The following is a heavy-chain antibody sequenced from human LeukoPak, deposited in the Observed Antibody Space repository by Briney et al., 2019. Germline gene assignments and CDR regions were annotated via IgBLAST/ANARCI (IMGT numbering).Heavy chain of an antibody. V-gene: IGHV3-53*01. D-gene: IGHD3-3*01. CDR3: AKYLEADYYYYYMDL. CDR1: GFTVSSNY. J-gene: IGHJ6*03. CDR2: IYSGGST. Sequence: GGSLRLSCAASGFTVSSNYMSWVRQAPGKGLEWVSVIYSGGSTYYADSVKGRFTISRDNSKNTLYLQMNSLRAEDTAVYYCAKYLEADYYYYYMDLWGKGTTVTVSS.